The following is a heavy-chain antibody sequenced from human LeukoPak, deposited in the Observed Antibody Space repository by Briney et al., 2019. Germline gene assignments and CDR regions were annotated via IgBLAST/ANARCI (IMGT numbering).Heavy chain of an antibody. J-gene: IGHJ4*02. Sequence: GRSLSPSCAVSGLSFANYAMHWVRHAAGTCLEWVSLISAVGGRTYYADSVKSRFTISREDSKNSLYLQMNSLTAEDTALYCCAKDIRGDGYNSRFDYWGQGTLVTVSP. CDR3: AKDIRGDGYNSRFDY. CDR2: ISAVGGRT. V-gene: IGHV3-43*02. CDR1: GLSFANYA. D-gene: IGHD5-24*01.